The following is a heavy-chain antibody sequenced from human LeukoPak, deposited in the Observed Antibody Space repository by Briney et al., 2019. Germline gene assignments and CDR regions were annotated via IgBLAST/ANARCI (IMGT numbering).Heavy chain of an antibody. D-gene: IGHD2-15*01. CDR3: ARDLCSGGSCYSGGYGY. CDR1: GFTFSSYS. J-gene: IGHJ4*02. V-gene: IGHV3-21*01. CDR2: ISSSSSYI. Sequence: GGSLRLSCAASGFTFSSYSMNWVRQAPGKGLEWVSSISSSSSYIYYADSVKGRFTISRDNAKNSLYLQMNSLRAEDTAVYDCARDLCSGGSCYSGGYGYWGQGTLVTVSS.